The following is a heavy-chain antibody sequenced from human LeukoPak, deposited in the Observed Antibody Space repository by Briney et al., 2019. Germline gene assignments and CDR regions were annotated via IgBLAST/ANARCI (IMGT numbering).Heavy chain of an antibody. CDR3: VKECASGWSYFDY. V-gene: IGHV3-23*01. J-gene: IGHJ4*02. D-gene: IGHD6-19*01. CDR1: GFTFISYA. Sequence: PGGSLRLSCAASGFTFISYAMSWVRQAPGKGLEWVSGISVSAGTTYYADSVKGRFTISRDNSRNTLFLQMNSLRGDDTAVYFGVKECASGWSYFDYWGQGTLVTVSS. CDR2: ISVSAGTT.